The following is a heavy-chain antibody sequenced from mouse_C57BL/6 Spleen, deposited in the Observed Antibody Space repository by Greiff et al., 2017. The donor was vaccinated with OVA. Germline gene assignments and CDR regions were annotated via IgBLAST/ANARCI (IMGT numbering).Heavy chain of an antibody. Sequence: QVQLQQSGAELVMPGASVKLSCKASGYTFTSYWMHWVKQRPGQGLEWIGEIDPSDSYTNYNQKFKGKSTLTVDKSSSTAYMQLSSLTSEDSAVYYCVRGMRSFDVWGTGTTVTVSS. CDR3: VRGMRSFDV. V-gene: IGHV1-69*01. CDR2: IDPSDSYT. CDR1: GYTFTSYW. J-gene: IGHJ1*03.